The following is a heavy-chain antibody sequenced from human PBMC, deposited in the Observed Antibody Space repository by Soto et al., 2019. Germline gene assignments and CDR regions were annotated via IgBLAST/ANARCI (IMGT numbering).Heavy chain of an antibody. CDR2: IYYSGST. CDR1: GGSISSGDYY. D-gene: IGHD5-18*01. V-gene: IGHV4-30-4*01. Sequence: QVQLQESGPGLVKPSQTLSLTCTVSGGSISSGDYYWSWIRQPPGKGLEWIGYIYYSGSTYYNPSLQSRCTVSVDTPRTQYSLKLGSVTAADAAVYYCDRVIGSRGIQLWASSDYWGQGTLVTVSS. J-gene: IGHJ4*02. CDR3: DRVIGSRGIQLWASSDY.